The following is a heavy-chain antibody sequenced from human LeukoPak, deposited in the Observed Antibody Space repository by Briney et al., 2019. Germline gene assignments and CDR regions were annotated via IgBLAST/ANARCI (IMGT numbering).Heavy chain of an antibody. D-gene: IGHD1-14*01. V-gene: IGHV3-15*01. Sequence: GGSLRLSCAASGFTFSNAWMSWVRQAPGKGLEWVGRIKSKTDGGTIDYAAPVKNRFIISRDDSKNTLYLQMNSLKIEDTAVYYCTTAQVTTDPDAFDIWGQGTMVTVSS. J-gene: IGHJ3*02. CDR3: TTAQVTTDPDAFDI. CDR2: IKSKTDGGTI. CDR1: GFTFSNAW.